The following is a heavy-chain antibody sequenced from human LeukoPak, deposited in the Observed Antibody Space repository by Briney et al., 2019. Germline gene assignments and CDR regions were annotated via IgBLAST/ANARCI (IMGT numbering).Heavy chain of an antibody. V-gene: IGHV3-21*01. CDR3: ASNCE. CDR2: ITSISSYI. Sequence: GGSLRLSCAASGFTFNRYTMTWVRQAPGKGLEWVTSITSISSYIYYADSVKGRFTISRDNAKNSLYLQMNSLRAEDTAVYYCASNCEWGQGTLVTVSS. J-gene: IGHJ4*02. CDR1: GFTFNRYT. D-gene: IGHD7-27*01.